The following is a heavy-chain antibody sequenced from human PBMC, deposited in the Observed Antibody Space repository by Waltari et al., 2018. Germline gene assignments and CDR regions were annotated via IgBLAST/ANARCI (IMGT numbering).Heavy chain of an antibody. CDR1: GFSLSTSGRC. Sequence: QVTLRESGPALVKPTQTLTLTCTFSGFSLSTSGRCVSWIRQPPGKALEWLARIDWDDDKYYSTSLKTRLTISKDTSKNQVVLTMTNMDPVDTATYYCARDDYLYNWFDPWGQGTLVTVSS. CDR3: ARDDYLYNWFDP. V-gene: IGHV2-70*15. CDR2: IDWDDDK. J-gene: IGHJ5*02. D-gene: IGHD4-17*01.